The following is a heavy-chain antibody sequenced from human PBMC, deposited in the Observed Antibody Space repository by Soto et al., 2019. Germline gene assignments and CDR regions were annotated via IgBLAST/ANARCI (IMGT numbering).Heavy chain of an antibody. Sequence: QVQLVQSGAEVKKPGASVKVSCRASGYTFTNYYMHWVRQAPGQGLEWMGIIHPIVGSTSYAKKFKGRVNLTRDTSTSTVYMELTSLRSDDTAVYYCVRECLLLNDRSDQYYGLDVWGQGTTVIVSS. CDR3: VRECLLLNDRSDQYYGLDV. J-gene: IGHJ6*02. V-gene: IGHV1-46*01. CDR1: GYTFTNYY. CDR2: IHPIVGST. D-gene: IGHD2-2*01.